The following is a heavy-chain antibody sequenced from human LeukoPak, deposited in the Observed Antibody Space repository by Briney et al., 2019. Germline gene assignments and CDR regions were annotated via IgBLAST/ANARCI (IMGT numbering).Heavy chain of an antibody. CDR3: ARGVTPGNY. Sequence: RRSLRLSCAASGFTFSSYGMHWVRQAPGKGLEWVAVISYDGSKKFYADSVKGRFTISRDNAKNTLYLQMNSLRAEDTAVYYCARGVTPGNYWSQGTLVTVSS. CDR2: ISYDGSKK. J-gene: IGHJ4*02. D-gene: IGHD5-18*01. V-gene: IGHV3-30*03. CDR1: GFTFSSYG.